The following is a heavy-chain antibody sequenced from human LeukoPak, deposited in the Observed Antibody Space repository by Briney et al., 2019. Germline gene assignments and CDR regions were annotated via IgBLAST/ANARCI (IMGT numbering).Heavy chain of an antibody. Sequence: GGSLRLSCAASGFTFSTYWMTWVRQAPGKGLEWVANIKQDGGEKFYVDSVKGRFTISRDNTKNTLYLQMNDLRAEDTAIYYCARGLGLGNYWGQGTLVTVSS. J-gene: IGHJ4*02. CDR1: GFTFSTYW. CDR2: IKQDGGEK. D-gene: IGHD1-1*01. CDR3: ARGLGLGNY. V-gene: IGHV3-7*01.